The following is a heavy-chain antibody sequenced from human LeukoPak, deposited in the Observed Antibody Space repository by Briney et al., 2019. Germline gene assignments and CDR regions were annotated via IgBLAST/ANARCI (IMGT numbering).Heavy chain of an antibody. Sequence: ASVKVSCKASGYTFTSYGINWVRQATGQGLEWMGRMNPNSGNTGYAQKFQGRVTMTRNTSISTAYMELSSLRSEDTAVYYCARGRRAVTTYNYWGQGTLVTVSS. CDR2: MNPNSGNT. D-gene: IGHD4-17*01. CDR1: GYTFTSYG. CDR3: ARGRRAVTTYNY. V-gene: IGHV1-8*01. J-gene: IGHJ4*02.